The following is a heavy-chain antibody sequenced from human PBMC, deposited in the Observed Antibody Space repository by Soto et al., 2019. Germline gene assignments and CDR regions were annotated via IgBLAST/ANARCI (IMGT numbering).Heavy chain of an antibody. Sequence: SETLSLTCAVSGGSMSSGGQSWSWIRQPPGKGLEWLGFIYYTGSTYYNPSLKSRVTLSVDRSKNQFSLNLTSVTAADTAMYFCARAPPGPSPSLDVWGQGTTVTVSS. CDR1: GGSMSSGGQS. J-gene: IGHJ6*02. CDR2: IYYTGST. V-gene: IGHV4-30-2*01. CDR3: ARAPPGPSPSLDV.